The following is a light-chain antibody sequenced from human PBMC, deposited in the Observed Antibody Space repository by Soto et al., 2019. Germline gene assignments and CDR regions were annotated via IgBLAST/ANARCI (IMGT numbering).Light chain of an antibody. V-gene: IGKV3-20*01. Sequence: ENVLTQSPGSLSLSPGERATLSCRASQSVTSNFLAWYQQIPGQAPRLLIYGASTRAAGVPDRFSGSGSGTDFTLTITRLEPEDFAVYYCQEYGRSPLLYTFGQGTKLGVK. CDR3: QEYGRSPLLYT. J-gene: IGKJ2*01. CDR2: GAS. CDR1: QSVTSNF.